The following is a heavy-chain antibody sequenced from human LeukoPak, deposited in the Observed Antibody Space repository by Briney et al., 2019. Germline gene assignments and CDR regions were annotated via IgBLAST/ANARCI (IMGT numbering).Heavy chain of an antibody. J-gene: IGHJ3*02. CDR3: ARGVNWNTASLDAFDI. CDR2: INPNSGGT. D-gene: IGHD1-1*01. V-gene: IGHV1-2*02. CDR1: GYTFTGYY. Sequence: ASVKVSCKASGYTFTGYYMHWVRQAPGQGLEWMGWINPNSGGTNYAQKFQGRVTMTRDTSISTAYMELSRLRSDDTAVYYRARGVNWNTASLDAFDIWGQGTMVTVSS.